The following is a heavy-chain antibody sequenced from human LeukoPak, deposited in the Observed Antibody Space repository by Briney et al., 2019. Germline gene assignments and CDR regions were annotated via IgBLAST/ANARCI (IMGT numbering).Heavy chain of an antibody. CDR3: AKALAKSSRWYFDY. V-gene: IGHV3-23*01. J-gene: IGHJ4*02. CDR1: VFTFNSYA. D-gene: IGHD6-13*01. Sequence: GGSLRLSCAASVFTFNSYAMTWVRQAPGKGLEWVSAITDSGGDTNYADSVKGRFTVSRDNSKNTLYMEMNSLRSEDTAVYYCAKALAKSSRWYFDYWGRGTLVTVSS. CDR2: ITDSGGDT.